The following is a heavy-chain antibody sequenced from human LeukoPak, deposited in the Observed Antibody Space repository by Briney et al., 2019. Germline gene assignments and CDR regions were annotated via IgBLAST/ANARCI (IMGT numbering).Heavy chain of an antibody. CDR1: GFTFSSYA. CDR2: ISGSGGST. Sequence: GGSLRLSCAASGFTFSSYAMSWVRQAPGEGLEWVSAISGSGGSTYYADSVKRRFIISRDNSKNTLYLQMNSLRAEDTAVYYCAKGRGYSYGEHFDYWGQGTLVTVSS. CDR3: AKGRGYSYGEHFDY. D-gene: IGHD5-18*01. V-gene: IGHV3-23*01. J-gene: IGHJ4*02.